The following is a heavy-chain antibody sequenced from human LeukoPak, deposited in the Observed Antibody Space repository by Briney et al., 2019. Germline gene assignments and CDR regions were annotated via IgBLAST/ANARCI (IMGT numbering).Heavy chain of an antibody. V-gene: IGHV3-23*01. Sequence: GGSLRLSCAASGFTFSSYAMSWVRQAPGKGLEWVSAISCSGGSTYYAASVKGRFTISRDNSKNTLYLQMNSLRAEDTAVYYCAKAPLPYYGSGSYSFNSWGQGTLVTVSS. CDR1: GFTFSSYA. CDR3: AKAPLPYYGSGSYSFNS. J-gene: IGHJ4*02. CDR2: ISCSGGST. D-gene: IGHD3-10*01.